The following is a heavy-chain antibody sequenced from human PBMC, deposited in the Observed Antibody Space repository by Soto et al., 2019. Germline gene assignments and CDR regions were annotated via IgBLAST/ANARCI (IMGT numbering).Heavy chain of an antibody. V-gene: IGHV1-69*01. CDR3: AMLSTVITFQLPFGIGV. D-gene: IGHD4-17*01. CDR2: IIPIFGTA. J-gene: IGHJ6*01. CDR1: GGTFISYA. Sequence: QVQLVQSGAEVKKPGSSVQVSCKASGGTFISYAISWVRQAPGQGREWMGGIIPIFGTANYALKFQVRVTIRSDESSSTAYMEQSSLIIEDTPQYYCAMLSTVITFQLPFGIGVWGQLTTVNGS.